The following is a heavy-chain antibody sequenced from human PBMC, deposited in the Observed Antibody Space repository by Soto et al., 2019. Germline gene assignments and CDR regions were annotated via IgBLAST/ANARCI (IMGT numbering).Heavy chain of an antibody. CDR2: IIPIFGTA. J-gene: IGHJ4*02. D-gene: IGHD5-18*01. CDR1: GGTFSSYA. Sequence: SVKVSCKASGGTFSSYAISWVRQAPGQGLEWMEGIIPIFGTANYAQKFQGRVTITADESTSTAYMELSSLRSEDTAVYYCARGLNGYLHYFDYWGQGTPVTVSS. V-gene: IGHV1-69*13. CDR3: ARGLNGYLHYFDY.